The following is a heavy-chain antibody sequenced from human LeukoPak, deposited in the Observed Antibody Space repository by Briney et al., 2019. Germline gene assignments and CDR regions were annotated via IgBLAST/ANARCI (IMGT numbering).Heavy chain of an antibody. CDR1: GFTFSSYA. CDR2: ISGSGGST. CDR3: AKDVRAAGPNDTFDY. V-gene: IGHV3-23*01. D-gene: IGHD6-13*01. Sequence: PGGSLRLSCAASGFTFSSYAMSWVRRAPGKGLEWVSAISGSGGSTYYADSVKGRFTISRDNSKNTPYLQMNSLRAEDTAVYYCAKDVRAAGPNDTFDYWGQGTLVTVSS. J-gene: IGHJ4*02.